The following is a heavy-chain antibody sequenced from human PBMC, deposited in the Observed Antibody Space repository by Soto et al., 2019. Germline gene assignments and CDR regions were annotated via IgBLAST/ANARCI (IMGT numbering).Heavy chain of an antibody. CDR2: INHSGST. D-gene: IGHD2-15*01. CDR3: ARLVVVAAPYYYYGMEV. V-gene: IGHV4-34*01. Sequence: QVQLQQWGAGLLKPSETLSLTCAVYGGSFSGYYWSWIRQPPGKGLEWIGEINHSGSTNYNPSLKSRVTISVDTSKNQFSLKLSSVTAADTAVYYCARLVVVAAPYYYYGMEVWGQGTTVTVSS. J-gene: IGHJ6*02. CDR1: GGSFSGYY.